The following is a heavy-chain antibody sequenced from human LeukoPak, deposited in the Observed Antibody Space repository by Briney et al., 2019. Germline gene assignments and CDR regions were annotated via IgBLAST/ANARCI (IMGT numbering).Heavy chain of an antibody. J-gene: IGHJ4*02. CDR2: IFYSGST. CDR1: GDSISSYY. CDR3: AKSGGYGLIDY. D-gene: IGHD1-26*01. V-gene: IGHV4-59*04. Sequence: PSETLSLTCTVSGDSISSYYWGWVRQPPGKGLEWIGNIFYSGSTYYSPSLKSRVTISLDTSRNQFSLKLNSVTAADTAMYYCAKSGGYGLIDYWGQGTLVTVSS.